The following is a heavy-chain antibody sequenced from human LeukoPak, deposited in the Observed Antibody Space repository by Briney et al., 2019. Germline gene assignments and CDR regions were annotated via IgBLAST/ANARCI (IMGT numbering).Heavy chain of an antibody. D-gene: IGHD4-23*01. J-gene: IGHJ4*02. CDR3: ARDDYGGSHFDY. Sequence: SVKVSCKASGGTFSSYAISWVRQAPAQGLEWMGRIIPILGIANYAQKFQGRVTITADKSTSTAYMELSSLRSEDTAVYYCARDDYGGSHFDYWGQGTLVTVSS. CDR1: GGTFSSYA. V-gene: IGHV1-69*04. CDR2: IIPILGIA.